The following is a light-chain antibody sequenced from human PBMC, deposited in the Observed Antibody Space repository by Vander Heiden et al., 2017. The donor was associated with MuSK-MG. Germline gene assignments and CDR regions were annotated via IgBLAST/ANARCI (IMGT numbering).Light chain of an antibody. CDR3: QAGDSSTHVV. J-gene: IGLJ2*01. Sequence: SYALTQPPSVSVSPGLTASFPCPGDKLGDQYACWYQQKPGQSPVLAIYQDSMRASGITERLSSSNSGNTATLTIGGTQAMDEADYYCQAGDSSTHVVFGGGTKLTVL. CDR2: QDS. CDR1: KLGDQY. V-gene: IGLV3-1*01.